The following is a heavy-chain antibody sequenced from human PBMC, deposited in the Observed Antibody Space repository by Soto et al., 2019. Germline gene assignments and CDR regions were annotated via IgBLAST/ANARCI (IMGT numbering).Heavy chain of an antibody. J-gene: IGHJ4*02. CDR1: GGSISSGGYS. CDR3: ARSRAYCSSTSCYGFDY. V-gene: IGHV4-30-2*01. Sequence: LSLTCAVSGGSISSGGYSWSWIRQPPGKGLEWIGYIYHSGSTYYNPSLKSRVTISVDRSKNQFSLKLSSVTAADTAVYYCARSRAYCSSTSCYGFDYWGQGTLVTVS. D-gene: IGHD2-2*01. CDR2: IYHSGST.